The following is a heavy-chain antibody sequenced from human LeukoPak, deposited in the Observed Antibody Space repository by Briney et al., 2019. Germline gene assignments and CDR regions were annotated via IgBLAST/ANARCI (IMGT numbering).Heavy chain of an antibody. CDR1: GFTVSSNY. Sequence: GGSLRLSCAASGFTVSSNYMSWVRQAPGKGLEWVSSISGSGGSTYYADSVKGRFTISRDNSKNTLYLQMNSLRGDDTAVYYCAKSLRIDQWGQGTLVTVSS. V-gene: IGHV3-23*01. CDR2: ISGSGGST. J-gene: IGHJ4*02. D-gene: IGHD3-10*01. CDR3: AKSLRIDQ.